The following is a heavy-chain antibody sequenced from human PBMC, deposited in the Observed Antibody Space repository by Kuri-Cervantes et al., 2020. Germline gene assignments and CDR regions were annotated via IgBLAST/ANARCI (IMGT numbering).Heavy chain of an antibody. CDR2: IKQDGSEK. D-gene: IGHD6-13*01. CDR3: AKRRGPGAAAFDY. J-gene: IGHJ4*02. CDR1: GLTFSSYA. V-gene: IGHV3-7*01. Sequence: GESLKISCAASGLTFSSYAMSWVRQAPGKGLEWVANIKQDGSEKYYVDSVKGRFTISRDNAKNSLYLQMNSLRAEDTAVYYCAKRRGPGAAAFDYWGQGTLVTVSS.